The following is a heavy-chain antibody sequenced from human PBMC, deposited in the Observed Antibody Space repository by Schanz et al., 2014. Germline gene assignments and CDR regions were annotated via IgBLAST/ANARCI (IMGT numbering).Heavy chain of an antibody. V-gene: IGHV3-7*01. J-gene: IGHJ4*02. CDR1: GFTFSTYW. Sequence: EVQLVESGGGLVKPGGSLRLSCAASGFTFSTYWMSWVRQAPGKGLEWVANIKQDESERSYVDSVKGRFTISRDNAKNSLYLQMNSLRAEDTAVYYCARDSHRRVAVPGYWGQGTLVTVSS. D-gene: IGHD6-19*01. CDR3: ARDSHRRVAVPGY. CDR2: IKQDESER.